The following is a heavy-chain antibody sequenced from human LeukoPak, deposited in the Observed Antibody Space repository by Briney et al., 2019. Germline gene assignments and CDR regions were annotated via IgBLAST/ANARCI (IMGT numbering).Heavy chain of an antibody. CDR2: VFHSGNT. CDR1: NYSISDGYY. CDR3: ARQVGATLRYFHL. D-gene: IGHD1-26*01. J-gene: IGHJ1*01. Sequence: SETLSLTCTVSNYSISDGYYWAWVRQTPGKGLEWIGSVFHSGNTYYNPSLRGRISISVDTSRNQFSLKLHSVTVADAAVYYCARQVGATLRYFHLWGQGTLVTVSS. V-gene: IGHV4-38-2*02.